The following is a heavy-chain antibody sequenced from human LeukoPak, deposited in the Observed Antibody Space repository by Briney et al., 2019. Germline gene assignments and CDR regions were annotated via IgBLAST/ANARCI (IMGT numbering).Heavy chain of an antibody. CDR3: AKDRCSNGIGCYYYYMDV. V-gene: IGHV3-30*02. CDR2: IQYDRSNE. D-gene: IGHD2-8*01. Sequence: PGGSLRLSCAASGFTFSSYSMMWVRQAPGKGLEWVAYIQYDRSNEQYAHSVKGRFRISRDNSKNILYLQMNSLRAEDTAVYYCAKDRCSNGIGCYYYYMDVWGKGTTVTISS. J-gene: IGHJ6*03. CDR1: GFTFSSYS.